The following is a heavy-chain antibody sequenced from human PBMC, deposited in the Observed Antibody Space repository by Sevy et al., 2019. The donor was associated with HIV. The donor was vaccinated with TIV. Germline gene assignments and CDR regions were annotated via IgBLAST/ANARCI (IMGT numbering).Heavy chain of an antibody. CDR2: INHSGST. CDR3: ARGRRFDDSSGAEFALDI. V-gene: IGHV4-34*01. Sequence: SETLSLTCAVYGGSFSGYYWSWIRQPPGKGLEWIGEINHSGSTNYNPSLKSRVTISVDTSKNQCSLKLTSVTAADTAVYYCARGRRFDDSSGAEFALDIWGQGTMVTVSS. D-gene: IGHD3-22*01. J-gene: IGHJ3*02. CDR1: GGSFSGYY.